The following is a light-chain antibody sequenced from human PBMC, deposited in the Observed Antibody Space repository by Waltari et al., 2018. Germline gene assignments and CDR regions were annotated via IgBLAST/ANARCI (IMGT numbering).Light chain of an antibody. CDR1: RCDVGKYQL. Sequence: QSGLTQPASVSGSPGQSITISCTGTRCDVGKYQLVSWYQQYPGKAPKLMVYDVTQRTSGVSDRFSGSKSGNTALLTIYGLQAEDEADYYCCSDAGIGMYVFGTGTKVTVL. J-gene: IGLJ1*01. CDR2: DVT. CDR3: CSDAGIGMYV. V-gene: IGLV2-23*02.